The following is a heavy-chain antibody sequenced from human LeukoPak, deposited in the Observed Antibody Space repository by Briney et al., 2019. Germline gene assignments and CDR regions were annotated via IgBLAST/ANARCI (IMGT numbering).Heavy chain of an antibody. J-gene: IGHJ5*01. Sequence: SETLSLTCTVSGGSISSYYWSWIRQPAGRGLEWVGRMYSSGSADYNPSLKSRVTMSVDTSKNQFSLKLSAVTAADSAVYYCARDPSHSRGWFDSWGQGTLVTASS. CDR3: ARDPSHSRGWFDS. CDR1: GGSISSYY. CDR2: MYSSGSA. D-gene: IGHD6-19*01. V-gene: IGHV4-4*07.